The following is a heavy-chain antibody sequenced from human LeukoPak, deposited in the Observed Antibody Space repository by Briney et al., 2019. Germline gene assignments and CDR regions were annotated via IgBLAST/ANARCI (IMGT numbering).Heavy chain of an antibody. J-gene: IGHJ4*02. CDR1: GFTFSSYS. D-gene: IGHD6-19*01. Sequence: GGSLRLSCAASGFTFSSYSMNWVRQAPGKGLEWVAIISYDGSNEYYADSVKGRFTISRDNSKNTLYLQMNSLRAADTAVYYCARSVAGPFDYWGQGTLVTVSS. CDR2: ISYDGSNE. V-gene: IGHV3-30*03. CDR3: ARSVAGPFDY.